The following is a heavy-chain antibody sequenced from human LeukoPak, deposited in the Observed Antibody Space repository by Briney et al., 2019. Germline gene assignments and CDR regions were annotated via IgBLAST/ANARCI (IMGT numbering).Heavy chain of an antibody. CDR1: GFTFSSYS. CDR2: ISSSSSYI. Sequence: GGSLRLSCAASGFTFSSYSMNWVRQAPGKGLEWVSSISSSSSYIYYADSVKGRFTISRDNAKNSLYLQMNSLRAEDTAVYYCAREVGYCSSTSCSSFDYWGQGTLVTVSS. J-gene: IGHJ4*02. D-gene: IGHD2-2*01. CDR3: AREVGYCSSTSCSSFDY. V-gene: IGHV3-21*01.